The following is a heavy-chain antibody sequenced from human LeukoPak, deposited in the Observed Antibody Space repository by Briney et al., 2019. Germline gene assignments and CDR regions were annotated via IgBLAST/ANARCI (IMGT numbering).Heavy chain of an antibody. D-gene: IGHD3-3*01. V-gene: IGHV3-30*18. CDR3: AKGLRRGSGQLFDY. CDR2: MSYGGSNK. CDR1: GFTFSSYG. Sequence: GGSLRLSCAASGFTFSSYGMHWVRQAPGKGLEWVAVMSYGGSNKDYADSVKGRFTISRDNSKNTLYLQMNSLRAEDTAVYYCAKGLRRGSGQLFDYWGQGTLVTVSS. J-gene: IGHJ4*02.